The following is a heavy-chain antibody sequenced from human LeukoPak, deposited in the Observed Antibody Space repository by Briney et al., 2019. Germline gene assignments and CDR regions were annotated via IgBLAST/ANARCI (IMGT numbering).Heavy chain of an antibody. Sequence: SEALSLTCTVSGGSISSYYWSWIRQPAGKGLVWIGRIYTSGSTNYNPSLKSRVTMSVDTSKNQFSLKLSSVTAADTAVYYCASSYGYGIHDYWGQGALVTVSS. D-gene: IGHD5-18*01. V-gene: IGHV4-4*07. CDR3: ASSYGYGIHDY. J-gene: IGHJ4*02. CDR1: GGSISSYY. CDR2: IYTSGST.